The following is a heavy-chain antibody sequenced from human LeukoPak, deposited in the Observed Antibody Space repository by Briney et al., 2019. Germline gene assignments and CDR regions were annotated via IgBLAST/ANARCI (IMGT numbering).Heavy chain of an antibody. CDR1: GGSISSDC. D-gene: IGHD1-26*01. CDR2: IYNSGST. J-gene: IGHJ4*02. CDR3: ARIYSGNYFDY. V-gene: IGHV4-59*01. Sequence: SETLSLTCSVSGGSISSDCWSWIRQPPGKGLEWIGYIYNSGSTNYNPSLKSRVTMSVDTSKKQFSLKLSSVTAADTAVYCCARIYSGNYFDYWGQGTLVTVSS.